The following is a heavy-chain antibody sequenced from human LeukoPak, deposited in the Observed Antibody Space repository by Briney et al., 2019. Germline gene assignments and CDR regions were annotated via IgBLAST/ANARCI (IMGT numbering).Heavy chain of an antibody. V-gene: IGHV3-7*01. J-gene: IGHJ3*02. Sequence: SGGSLRLSCAASEFTFSNYWMSWVRQAPGKGPESVASIKEDGSIKYYVDSVKGRFTISRDNAKNSLYLQMSSLRAEDTAVYYCASFGILVSWGAFDIWGQGTMVTVSS. D-gene: IGHD5/OR15-5a*01. CDR1: EFTFSNYW. CDR2: IKEDGSIK. CDR3: ASFGILVSWGAFDI.